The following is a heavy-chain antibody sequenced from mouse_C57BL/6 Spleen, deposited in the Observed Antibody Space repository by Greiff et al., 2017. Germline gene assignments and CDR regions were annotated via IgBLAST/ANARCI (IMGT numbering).Heavy chain of an antibody. V-gene: IGHV5-4*03. CDR3: ARASFITTVVGGYFDV. CDR1: GFTFSSYA. Sequence: EVKLMESGGGLVKPGGSLKLSCAASGFTFSSYAMSWVRQTPEKRLEWVATISDGGSYTYYPDNVKGRFTISRDNAKNNLYLQMSHLKSEDTAMYYCARASFITTVVGGYFDVWGTGTTVTVSS. CDR2: ISDGGSYT. D-gene: IGHD1-1*01. J-gene: IGHJ1*03.